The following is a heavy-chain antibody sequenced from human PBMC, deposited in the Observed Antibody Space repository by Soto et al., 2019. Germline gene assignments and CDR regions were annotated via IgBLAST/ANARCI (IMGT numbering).Heavy chain of an antibody. CDR1: GRSVSNYY. CDR2: IYYSGTT. D-gene: IGHD6-13*01. Sequence: PSETLSLTCNVSGRSVSNYYWSWIRQTPGKGLEWIGYIYYSGTTSFFPSYNPSLRSRVTISEDTSKNQFSLKLLSVTTADTAVYFCAAGEASSRNLAPYYLDFWGQGTLVTVSS. J-gene: IGHJ4*02. V-gene: IGHV4-59*02. CDR3: AAGEASSRNLAPYYLDF.